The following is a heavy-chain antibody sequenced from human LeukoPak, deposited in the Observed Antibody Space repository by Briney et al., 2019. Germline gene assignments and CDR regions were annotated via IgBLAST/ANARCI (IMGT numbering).Heavy chain of an antibody. CDR3: ARQVVVAATSWFDP. CDR1: GGSISSYY. Sequence: KPSETLSLTCTVSGGSISSYYWSWIRQPPGKGLEWIGYIYYSGSTNYNPSLKSRVTMSVDTSKNQFSLKLSSVTAADTAVYYCARQVVVAATSWFDPWGQGTLVTVSS. J-gene: IGHJ5*02. CDR2: IYYSGST. V-gene: IGHV4-59*01. D-gene: IGHD2-15*01.